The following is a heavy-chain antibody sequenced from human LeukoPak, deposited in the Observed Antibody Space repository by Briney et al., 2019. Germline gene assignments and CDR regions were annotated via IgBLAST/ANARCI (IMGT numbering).Heavy chain of an antibody. CDR2: INPNSGGT. V-gene: IGHV1-2*04. J-gene: IGHJ4*02. D-gene: IGHD3-22*01. CDR3: ARGPNYDSSGYHKYYFDY. CDR1: GYTFTGYY. Sequence: ASVKVSCKASGYTFTGYYMHWVRQAPGQGLEWMGWINPNSGGTNYAQKFQGWVTMTRDTSISTAYMELSRLRSDDTAVYYCARGPNYDSSGYHKYYFDYWGQGTLVTVSS.